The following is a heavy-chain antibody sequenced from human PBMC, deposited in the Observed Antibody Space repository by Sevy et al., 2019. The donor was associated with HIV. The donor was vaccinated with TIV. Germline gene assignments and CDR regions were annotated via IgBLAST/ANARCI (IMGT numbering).Heavy chain of an antibody. CDR2: ISSTGNYI. CDR1: GFTFSSYT. CDR3: ARGSHDYGDYDRDVGFDY. D-gene: IGHD4-17*01. Sequence: GESQKISCADSGFTFSSYTMNWVRQAPGKGLEWVSSISSTGNYIYYADSLKGRFSISRDNAKNSLYLQMDSLRAEDTAVYYCARGSHDYGDYDRDVGFDYWGQGTLVTVSS. J-gene: IGHJ4*02. V-gene: IGHV3-21*01.